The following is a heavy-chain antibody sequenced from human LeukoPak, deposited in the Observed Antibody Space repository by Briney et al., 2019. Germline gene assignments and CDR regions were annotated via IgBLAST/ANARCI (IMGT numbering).Heavy chain of an antibody. V-gene: IGHV4-59*01. CDR3: AKDWGAHVVVAIGDDAFDI. CDR1: GGSISSYY. Sequence: SETLSLTCTVSGGSISSYYWSWIRQPPGKGLEWIGYIYYSGSTNYNPSLKSRVTISVDTSKNQFSLKLSSVTAEDTAVYYCAKDWGAHVVVAIGDDAFDIWGQGTMVTVSS. CDR2: IYYSGST. J-gene: IGHJ3*02. D-gene: IGHD2-21*01.